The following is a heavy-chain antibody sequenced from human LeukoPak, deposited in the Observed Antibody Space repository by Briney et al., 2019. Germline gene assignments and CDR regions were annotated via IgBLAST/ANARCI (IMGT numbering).Heavy chain of an antibody. J-gene: IGHJ4*02. D-gene: IGHD3-10*01. CDR1: GGSISSGDYY. CDR3: ASNYGSGSYHYFDY. V-gene: IGHV4-30-4*01. Sequence: SETLSLTCTVSGGSISSGDYYWSWIRQPPGKGLEWIGYIYYSGSTYYNPSLKSRVTMSVDTSKNQFSLKMSSVTAADTAVYYCASNYGSGSYHYFDYWGQGTLVTVSS. CDR2: IYYSGST.